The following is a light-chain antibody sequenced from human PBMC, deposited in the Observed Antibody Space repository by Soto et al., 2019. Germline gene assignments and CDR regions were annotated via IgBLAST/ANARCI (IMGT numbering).Light chain of an antibody. Sequence: DIVLPQSPGTLYWSTGERATLSCRASQNVRNTYLAWYQQKPGQAPRLLIYDASSRATGIPARFSGSGSGTDFTPTISRLEPEDFAVYYCQQYGSSPSITVGQGTRLEIK. J-gene: IGKJ5*01. CDR2: DAS. CDR1: QNVRNTY. CDR3: QQYGSSPSIT. V-gene: IGKV3-20*01.